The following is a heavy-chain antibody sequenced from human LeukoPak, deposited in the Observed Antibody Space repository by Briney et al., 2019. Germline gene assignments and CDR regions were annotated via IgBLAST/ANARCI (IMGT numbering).Heavy chain of an antibody. V-gene: IGHV3-30*03. D-gene: IGHD6-13*01. J-gene: IGHJ4*02. CDR3: ARDSPYSISWWSVSFDY. Sequence: GGSLRLSCAASGFTFSSYGMHWVRQAPGKGLEWVAVISYDGSNKYYADSVKGRFTISRDNSKNMVYLQMNSLRAEDTAVYYCARDSPYSISWWSVSFDYWGQGTLVTVSS. CDR2: ISYDGSNK. CDR1: GFTFSSYG.